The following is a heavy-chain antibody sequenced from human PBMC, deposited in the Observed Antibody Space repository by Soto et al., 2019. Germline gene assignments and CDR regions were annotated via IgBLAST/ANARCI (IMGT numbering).Heavy chain of an antibody. CDR1: GGSFSGYY. CDR2: INHSGST. V-gene: IGHV4-34*01. Sequence: PSETLSLTCAVYGGSFSGYYWSWIRQPPGKGLEWIGEINHSGSTNYNPSLKSRVTISVDTSKNQFSLKLSSVTAADTAVYYCAREMWVLRLWGGLNGFDSSGQRTL. CDR3: AREMWVLRLWGGLNGFDS. D-gene: IGHD3-16*01. J-gene: IGHJ5*02.